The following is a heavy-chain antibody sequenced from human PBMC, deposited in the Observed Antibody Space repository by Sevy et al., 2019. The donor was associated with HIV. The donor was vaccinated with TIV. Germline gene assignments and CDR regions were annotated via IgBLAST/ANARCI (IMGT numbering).Heavy chain of an antibody. D-gene: IGHD3-22*01. V-gene: IGHV4-59*01. J-gene: IGHJ4*02. CDR1: GGSINSFF. CDR2: VYDSGNS. CDR3: ARGGGIYYDSRGFHPEYYFDS. Sequence: SETLSLTCAVSGGSINSFFWSWIRQAPGKGLEWIGYVYDSGNSEYNTYLRSRVTISVDTSKKQFSLKLSAVTAADTAVYYCARGGGIYYDSRGFHPEYYFDSWGQGTLVTVSS.